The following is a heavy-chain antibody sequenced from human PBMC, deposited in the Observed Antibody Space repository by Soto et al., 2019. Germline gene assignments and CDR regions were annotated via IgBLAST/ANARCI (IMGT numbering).Heavy chain of an antibody. Sequence: GASVKVSCKTPGGTFRSDTITWVRQAPGQGLEWMGRIIPLLETTDYAQKFQGRVTITADKSTGTAYMEVSSLRSEDTAIYYCVRNSPIGSTFSGYDGIGYWG. CDR1: GGTFRSDT. J-gene: IGHJ4*01. V-gene: IGHV1-69*08. D-gene: IGHD5-12*01. CDR2: IIPLLETT. CDR3: VRNSPIGSTFSGYDGIGY.